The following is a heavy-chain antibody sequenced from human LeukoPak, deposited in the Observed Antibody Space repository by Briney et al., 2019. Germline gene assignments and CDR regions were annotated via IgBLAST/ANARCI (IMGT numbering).Heavy chain of an antibody. V-gene: IGHV1-18*01. CDR1: GYTFTTYG. CDR3: ARVIGSPPYYYYYYMDV. Sequence: ASVKVSCKDSGYTFTTYGISWVRQAPGQGLERMGWISAYNGNTNYAQKLQGRVTMTTDTSTSTAYMELRSLRSDDTAVYYCARVIGSPPYYYYYYMDVWGKGTTVTVSS. D-gene: IGHD3-10*01. J-gene: IGHJ6*03. CDR2: ISAYNGNT.